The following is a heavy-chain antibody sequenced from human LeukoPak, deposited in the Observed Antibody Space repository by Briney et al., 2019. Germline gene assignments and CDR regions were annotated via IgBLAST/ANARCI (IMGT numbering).Heavy chain of an antibody. V-gene: IGHV3-66*01. D-gene: IGHD3-10*02. CDR3: ARDSLFSFDY. Sequence: GGSLRLSCAASGFTVSSNYMSWVRQAPGKGLEWVSVIYSGGSTYYADPVKGRFTIARDNSKNTLYLQMNSLRAEDTAVYYCARDSLFSFDYWGQGTPVTVSS. CDR1: GFTVSSNY. J-gene: IGHJ4*02. CDR2: IYSGGST.